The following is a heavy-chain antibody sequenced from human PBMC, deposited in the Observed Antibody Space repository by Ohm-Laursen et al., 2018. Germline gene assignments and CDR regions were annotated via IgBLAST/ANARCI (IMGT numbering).Heavy chain of an antibody. CDR2: ISWNSGSI. Sequence: SLRLSCTASGFTFDDYAMHWVRQAPGKGLEWVSGISWNSGSIGYADSVKGRFTISRDNAKNSLYLQMNSLRAEDTPLYYCATWSSWADYWGQGTLVTVSS. D-gene: IGHD6-13*01. CDR1: GFTFDDYA. J-gene: IGHJ4*02. V-gene: IGHV3-9*01. CDR3: ATWSSWADY.